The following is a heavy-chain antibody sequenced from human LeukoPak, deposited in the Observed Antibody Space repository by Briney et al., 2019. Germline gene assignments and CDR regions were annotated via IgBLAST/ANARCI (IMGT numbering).Heavy chain of an antibody. V-gene: IGHV4-59*11. J-gene: IGHJ3*02. Sequence: PSETLSLTCAVSGDSFSSHYWTSIRQSPGTGLEWIGYISHIGRTNYNPSLKSRVTISIDTSKNQFSLKLRSVTAADTAVYYCARDLVTVTKGFDIWGQGTMVSVSS. D-gene: IGHD4-17*01. CDR1: GDSFSSHY. CDR3: ARDLVTVTKGFDI. CDR2: ISHIGRT.